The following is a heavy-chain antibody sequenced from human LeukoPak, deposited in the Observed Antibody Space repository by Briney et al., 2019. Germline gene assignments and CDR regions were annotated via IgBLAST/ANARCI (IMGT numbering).Heavy chain of an antibody. V-gene: IGHV3-23*01. J-gene: IGHJ5*02. Sequence: GGSLRLSCAASGFTFSSYGMSWVRQAPGKGLEWVSAISGSGGSTYYADSVKGRFTISRDNSKNTLYLQMNSLRAEDTAVYYCAKDLRLQSWFDPWGQGTLVTVSS. CDR2: ISGSGGST. CDR1: GFTFSSYG. D-gene: IGHD4-11*01. CDR3: AKDLRLQSWFDP.